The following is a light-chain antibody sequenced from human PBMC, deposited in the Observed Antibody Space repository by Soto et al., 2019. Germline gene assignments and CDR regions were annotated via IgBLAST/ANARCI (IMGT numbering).Light chain of an antibody. CDR2: DVN. CDR3: SSYTSSSTEV. V-gene: IGLV2-14*01. CDR1: SSDVGAYNY. Sequence: QSVLTQPASVSGSPGQSITISCTGTSSDVGAYNYVSWYQQHPGKAPKLMIYDVNNRPSGVSNRFSGSKSGNTASLTISGLQAEDEADYYCSSYTSSSTEVFGTGTKVTAL. J-gene: IGLJ1*01.